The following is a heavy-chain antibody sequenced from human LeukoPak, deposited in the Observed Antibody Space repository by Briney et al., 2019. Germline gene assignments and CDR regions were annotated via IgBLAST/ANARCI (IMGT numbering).Heavy chain of an antibody. CDR2: IYDSGST. Sequence: SETLSLTCTVSGASIRSGDYYWSWIRQPPGKGLEWIGYIYDSGSTYYNPSLKSRITISVDTSENRFPLKLSSVTATDMAVYYCARDCSGGSCYGAFDIWGQGTRVTASS. J-gene: IGHJ3*02. V-gene: IGHV4-30-4*01. CDR3: ARDCSGGSCYGAFDI. CDR1: GASIRSGDYY. D-gene: IGHD2-15*01.